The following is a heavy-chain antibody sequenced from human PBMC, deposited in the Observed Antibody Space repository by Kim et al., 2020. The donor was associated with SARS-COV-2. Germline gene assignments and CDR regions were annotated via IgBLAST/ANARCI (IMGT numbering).Heavy chain of an antibody. Sequence: GGSLRLSCAASGFTFSGFSMSWVRQAPGRGLEWVSSIYANGRSVFYADSVKGRLTTSRDSSRETLYLQMNSLRIEDTAIYYCAKNYHPDTGWDFDHLG. V-gene: IGHV3-23*01. CDR3: AKNYHPDTGWDFDH. CDR1: GFTFSGFS. CDR2: IYANGRSV. D-gene: IGHD6-19*01. J-gene: IGHJ4*01.